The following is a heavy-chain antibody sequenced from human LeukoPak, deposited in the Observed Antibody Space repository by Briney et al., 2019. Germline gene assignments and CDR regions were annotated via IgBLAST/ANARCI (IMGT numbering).Heavy chain of an antibody. Sequence: SETLSLTCAVYGGSFSGYYWSWIRQPPGKGLEWIGEINHSGSTNYNPSLKSRVTISVDTSKNQFSLKLSSVTAADTAVYYCARGRSENNYYGSGSYCTSDYWGQGTLVTVSS. D-gene: IGHD3-10*01. CDR3: ARGRSENNYYGSGSYCTSDY. J-gene: IGHJ4*02. CDR2: INHSGST. V-gene: IGHV4-34*01. CDR1: GGSFSGYY.